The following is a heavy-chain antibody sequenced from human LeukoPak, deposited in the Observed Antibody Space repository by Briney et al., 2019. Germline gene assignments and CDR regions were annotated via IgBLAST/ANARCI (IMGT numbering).Heavy chain of an antibody. CDR2: ISGSGGST. CDR3: VTGGYYYDSSGYYYSPFDY. Sequence: GGSLRLSCAASGFTFSSYAMSWVRQAPGKGLEWVSAISGSGGSTYYADSVKGRFTISRDNSKNTLYLQMNSLRAEDTAVYYCVTGGYYYDSSGYYYSPFDYWGQGTLVTVSS. J-gene: IGHJ4*02. V-gene: IGHV3-23*01. CDR1: GFTFSSYA. D-gene: IGHD3-22*01.